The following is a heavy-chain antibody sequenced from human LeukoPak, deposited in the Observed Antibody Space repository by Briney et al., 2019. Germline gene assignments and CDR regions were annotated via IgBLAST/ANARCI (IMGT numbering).Heavy chain of an antibody. V-gene: IGHV4-59*01. Sequence: SETLSLTCTVSGGSISSFYWSWIRQPPGKGLEWIGYIYYSGSTNYNPSLKSRVTISVDTSKNQFSLKLGSVTAADTAVYYCARGYSGSYGRFDFWGQGTLVTVSS. CDR3: ARGYSGSYGRFDF. D-gene: IGHD1-26*01. CDR2: IYYSGST. CDR1: GGSISSFY. J-gene: IGHJ4*02.